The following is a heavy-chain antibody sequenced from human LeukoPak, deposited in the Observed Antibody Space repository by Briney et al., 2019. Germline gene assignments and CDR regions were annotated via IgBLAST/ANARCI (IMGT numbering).Heavy chain of an antibody. CDR1: GFTFSTYA. CDR2: ISGSGSGGGT. CDR3: AKSSPTNGWY. V-gene: IGHV3-23*01. Sequence: GGSLRLSCAVSGFTFSTYAMSWVRPAPGKGLEWVSTISGSGSGGGTNYADSVKGRFTISRDNSKDTLYLQMNSLRAEDTAVYYCAKSSPTNGWYWGQGTLVTVSS. J-gene: IGHJ4*02. D-gene: IGHD2-15*01.